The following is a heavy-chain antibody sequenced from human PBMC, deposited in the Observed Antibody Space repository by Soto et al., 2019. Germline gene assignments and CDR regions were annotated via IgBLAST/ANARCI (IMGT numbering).Heavy chain of an antibody. D-gene: IGHD3-16*01. CDR2: IYYSGST. V-gene: IGHV4-59*08. CDR3: ARNWALGPPPDY. Sequence: SETLSLTCTVSGGSISSYYCSCIRQPQGKGLEWIGYIYYSGSTNYNPSLKSRVTISVDTSKNQISLTLPPVPAAGTAVHYCARNWALGPPPDYRGKGTPVPVTS. J-gene: IGHJ4*02. CDR1: GGSISSYY.